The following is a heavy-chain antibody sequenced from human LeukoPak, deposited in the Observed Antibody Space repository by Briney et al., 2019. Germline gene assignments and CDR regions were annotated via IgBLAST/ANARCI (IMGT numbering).Heavy chain of an antibody. CDR3: AKDLRLVWAFDY. Sequence: GGSLRLPCAASGFTFSSYAMSWVRQAPGKGLEWVSAISGSGGSTYYADSVKGRFTISRDNSKNTLYLQMNSLRAEDTAVYYCAKDLRLVWAFDYWGQGTLVTVSS. CDR2: ISGSGGST. V-gene: IGHV3-23*01. CDR1: GFTFSSYA. J-gene: IGHJ4*02. D-gene: IGHD2-21*01.